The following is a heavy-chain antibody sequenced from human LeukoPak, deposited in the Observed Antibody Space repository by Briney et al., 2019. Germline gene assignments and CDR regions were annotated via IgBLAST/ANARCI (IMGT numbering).Heavy chain of an antibody. CDR3: ARLVARFDP. V-gene: IGHV4-34*01. Sequence: SETLSLTCAVYGGSFGGYYWSWIRQPPGKGLEWIGEINHSGSTNYNPSLKSRVTISVDTSKNQFSLKLSSVTAADTAVYYCARLVARFDPWGQGTLVTVSS. CDR1: GGSFGGYY. CDR2: INHSGST. D-gene: IGHD2-15*01. J-gene: IGHJ5*02.